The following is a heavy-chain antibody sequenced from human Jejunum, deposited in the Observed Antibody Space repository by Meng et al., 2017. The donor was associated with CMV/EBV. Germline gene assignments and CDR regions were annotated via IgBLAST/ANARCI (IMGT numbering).Heavy chain of an antibody. CDR1: GGSSSSTYY. Sequence: LTCTVSGGSSSSTYYWGWVRQSPGKGLEWIGSIYYSGSTYYNPSLKSRVAMSVDTSRNQFSLKLSSVTAADTAVYYCARRGEWWYLDYWGQGTLVTVSS. V-gene: IGHV4-39*01. CDR2: IYYSGST. CDR3: ARRGEWWYLDY. D-gene: IGHD2-15*01. J-gene: IGHJ4*02.